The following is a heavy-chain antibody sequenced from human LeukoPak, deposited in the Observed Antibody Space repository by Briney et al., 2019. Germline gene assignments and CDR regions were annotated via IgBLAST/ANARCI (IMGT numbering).Heavy chain of an antibody. CDR3: ARDHTPMGSSSRYKKNWFDP. Sequence: SETLSLTCAVYGGSFSGYYWGWIRQPPGKGLEWIGSIYYSGSTYYNPSLKSRVTISVDTSKNQFSLKLSSVTAADTAVYYCARDHTPMGSSSRYKKNWFDPWGQGTLVTVSS. V-gene: IGHV4-34*01. CDR1: GGSFSGYY. D-gene: IGHD6-13*01. CDR2: IYYSGST. J-gene: IGHJ5*02.